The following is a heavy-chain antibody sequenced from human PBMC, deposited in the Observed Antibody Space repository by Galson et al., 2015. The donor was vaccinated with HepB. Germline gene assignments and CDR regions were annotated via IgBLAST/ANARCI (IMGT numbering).Heavy chain of an antibody. V-gene: IGHV3-30-3*01. CDR3: AREEGVAYYDSSGVDY. Sequence: SLRLSCAASGFTFSSYAMHWVRQAPGKGLEWVAVISYDGSNKYYADSVKGRLTISRDNSKNTLCLQMNSLRAEDTAVYYCAREEGVAYYDSSGVDYWGQGTLVTVSS. J-gene: IGHJ4*02. CDR2: ISYDGSNK. CDR1: GFTFSSYA. D-gene: IGHD3-22*01.